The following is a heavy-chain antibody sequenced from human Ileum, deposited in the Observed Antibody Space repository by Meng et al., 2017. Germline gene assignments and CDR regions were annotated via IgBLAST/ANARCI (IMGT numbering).Heavy chain of an antibody. CDR1: SASINRDTL. Sequence: VIRSRTWVISSASINRDTLGSSVCLSPGKGLVWFGQLSHSGSRFYYPSLKAWATLSVDRATREFSLNLTSVTAADTAVYYCTRHDGYSQGFWGQGNLVTVSS. CDR2: LSHSGSR. CDR3: TRHDGYSQGF. J-gene: IGHJ4*02. V-gene: IGHV4-4*02. D-gene: IGHD4-23*01.